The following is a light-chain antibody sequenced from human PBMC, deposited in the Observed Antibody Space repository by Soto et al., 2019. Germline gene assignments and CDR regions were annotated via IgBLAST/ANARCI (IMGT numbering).Light chain of an antibody. J-gene: IGLJ1*01. CDR1: SSDVGAYNY. CDR2: DVT. Sequence: QSVLTQPASVSGSPGHSITISCTGSSSDVGAYNYVSWYQHHPDKAPKLVIYDVTNRPSGVSNRFSGSKSGNTASLTISGLQAEDEADYYCNSYTSSTTPYVFGTGTKVTV. V-gene: IGLV2-14*03. CDR3: NSYTSSTTPYV.